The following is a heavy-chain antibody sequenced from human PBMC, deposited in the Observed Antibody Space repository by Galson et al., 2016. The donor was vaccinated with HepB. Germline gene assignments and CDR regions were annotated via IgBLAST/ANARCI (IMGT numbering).Heavy chain of an antibody. CDR1: RDTLNNFA. CDR2: IIPLYGSS. CDR3: ANQTYYYKNSHYDYYFDP. J-gene: IGHJ5*02. V-gene: IGHV1-69*13. D-gene: IGHD3-10*01. Sequence: SVKVSCKASRDTLNNFAISWVRQAPGQGLEWMGGIIPLYGSSNYAQNFQGRLTITADESTRTAYMELSSLRSEDTAVYYCANQTYYYKNSHYDYYFDPWGQGTLVTVSS.